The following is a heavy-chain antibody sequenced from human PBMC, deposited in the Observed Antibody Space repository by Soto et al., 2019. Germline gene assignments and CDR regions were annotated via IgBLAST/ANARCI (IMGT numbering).Heavy chain of an antibody. CDR3: ARDRCSSTSCYYYYYYGMDV. Sequence: ASVEVSCKASGYTFTGYYMHWVRQAPGQGLEWMGWINPNSGGTNYAQKFQGRVTMTRDTSISTAYMELSRLRSDDTAVYYCARDRCSSTSCYYYYYYGMDVWGQGTTVTVAS. J-gene: IGHJ6*02. CDR2: INPNSGGT. V-gene: IGHV1-2*02. D-gene: IGHD2-2*01. CDR1: GYTFTGYY.